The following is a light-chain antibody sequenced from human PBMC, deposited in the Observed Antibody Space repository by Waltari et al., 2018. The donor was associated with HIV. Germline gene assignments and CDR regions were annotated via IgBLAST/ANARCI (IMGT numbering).Light chain of an antibody. V-gene: IGLV8-61*01. CDR3: LVHMGHGAWV. J-gene: IGLJ3*02. Sequence: QTVVTQEPSFPVSPGGTVTLTCGLNSGSVSTPSFPSWYQQTPGQAPRTLIYSTNIRSSGVPDRFSGSILGNKAALTITGAQADDESDYYCLVHMGHGAWVFGGGTKLTVL. CDR2: STN. CDR1: SGSVSTPSF.